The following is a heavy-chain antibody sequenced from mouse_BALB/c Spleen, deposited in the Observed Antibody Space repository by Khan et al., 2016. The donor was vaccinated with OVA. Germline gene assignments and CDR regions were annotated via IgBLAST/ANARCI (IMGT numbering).Heavy chain of an antibody. Sequence: VQLKESGGELVRPGTSVKMSCKAAGYTFTNYWIGWVKQRPGHGLEWIGNIYPGGGYTNYNEKFKGKATLTADTSSSTAYMQLSSLTSEDSAIYYSARRGAVRDTWDYFDYWGQGTTLTVSS. J-gene: IGHJ2*01. CDR3: ARRGAVRDTWDYFDY. CDR1: GYTFTNYW. V-gene: IGHV1-63*02. D-gene: IGHD6-1*01. CDR2: IYPGGGYT.